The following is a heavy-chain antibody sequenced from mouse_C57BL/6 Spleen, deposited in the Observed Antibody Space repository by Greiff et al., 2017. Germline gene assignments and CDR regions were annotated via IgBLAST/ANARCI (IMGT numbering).Heavy chain of an antibody. V-gene: IGHV1-72*01. CDR2: IDPNSGCT. CDR1: GYTFTSYW. CDR3: ARQDYGSSYYFDY. Sequence: VQLQQSGAELVKPGASVKLSCKASGYTFTSYWMHWVKQRPGRGLEWIGRIDPNSGCTKYNEKFKSKATLTVDKPSRTAYMQLSSLTSEDSAVYYWARQDYGSSYYFDYWGQGTTLTVSS. J-gene: IGHJ2*01. D-gene: IGHD1-1*01.